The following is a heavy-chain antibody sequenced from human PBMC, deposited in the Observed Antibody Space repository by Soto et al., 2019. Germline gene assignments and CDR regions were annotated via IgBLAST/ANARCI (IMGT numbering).Heavy chain of an antibody. CDR2: INPSGGST. D-gene: IGHD2-21*01. CDR1: GYTFTSYY. Sequence: DSVKLSCKASGYTFTSYYMHWVRQAPEQGLEWMGIINPSGGSTSYAQKFQGRVTMTRDTSTSTVYMELSSLRSEDTAVYYCARDPDWLEIDYSCQATLVTVSS. V-gene: IGHV1-46*01. CDR3: ARDPDWLEIDY. J-gene: IGHJ4*02.